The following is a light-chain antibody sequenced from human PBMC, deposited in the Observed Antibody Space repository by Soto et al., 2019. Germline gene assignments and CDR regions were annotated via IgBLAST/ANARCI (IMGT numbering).Light chain of an antibody. J-gene: IGKJ1*01. CDR1: QSVSSSF. CDR2: GAS. CDR3: QQYDSSPWK. Sequence: EIVLTQSPGTLSLSPGERATLSCRASQSVSSSFLAWYQHKPGQAPRLLIYGASSRATGIPDRFSGSGSGTDFTLTISRLEPEDFAVYYCQQYDSSPWKFGQGTKVEIK. V-gene: IGKV3-20*01.